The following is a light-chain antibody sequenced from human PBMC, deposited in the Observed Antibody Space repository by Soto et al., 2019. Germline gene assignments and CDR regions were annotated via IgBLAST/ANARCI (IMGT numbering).Light chain of an antibody. CDR3: QQYGSSSWT. J-gene: IGKJ1*01. Sequence: EIVLTQSPGTLSLSPGERATLSCRARQSVSSSYLAWYQQKPGQAPRLLIYGASSRDTAIPDRFSGIGSGTDFTLTISRLEPEDFAVYYCQQYGSSSWTFGQGTKVEIK. V-gene: IGKV3-20*01. CDR2: GAS. CDR1: QSVSSSY.